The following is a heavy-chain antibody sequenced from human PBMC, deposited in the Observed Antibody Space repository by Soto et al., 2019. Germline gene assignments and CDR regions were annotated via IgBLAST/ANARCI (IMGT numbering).Heavy chain of an antibody. CDR1: GFTFSSYA. CDR3: ARDRGRPDLRDTHYYDSSDLDYGMDV. CDR2: ISYDGSNK. Sequence: GGSLRLSCAASGFTFSSYAMNWVRQAPWKGLEWVAVISYDGSNKYYADSVKGRFTISRDNSKNTLYLQMNSLRAEDTAVYYCARDRGRPDLRDTHYYDSSDLDYGMDVWGQGTTVTVS. D-gene: IGHD3-22*01. J-gene: IGHJ6*02. V-gene: IGHV3-30*03.